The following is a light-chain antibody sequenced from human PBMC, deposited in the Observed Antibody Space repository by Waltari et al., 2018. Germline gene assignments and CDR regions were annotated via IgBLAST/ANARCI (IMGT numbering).Light chain of an antibody. CDR1: QSISNY. J-gene: IGKJ2*01. Sequence: DIQMTQSPSSLSASVADRVTLTCRASQSISNYLNWYQQKPGKAPKLLIYAASSLQSGVPSRFSGSGSGTDFTLTISSLQPEDFATYYCQQSYSTPPYTFGQGTKLEIK. V-gene: IGKV1-39*01. CDR2: AAS. CDR3: QQSYSTPPYT.